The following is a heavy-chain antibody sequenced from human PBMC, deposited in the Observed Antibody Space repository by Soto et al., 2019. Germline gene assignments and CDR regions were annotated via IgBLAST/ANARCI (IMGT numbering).Heavy chain of an antibody. J-gene: IGHJ4*02. CDR3: AREREDYYGSGSYPVIDY. CDR1: GGSISSGGYY. V-gene: IGHV4-31*03. D-gene: IGHD3-10*01. Sequence: QVQLQESGPGLVKPSQTLSLTCTVSGGSISSGGYYWSWIRQHPGKGLEWIGYIYYSGSTYHNPSLKSRVTISVDTSKNQFSLKLSSVTAADTAVYYCAREREDYYGSGSYPVIDYWGQGTLVTVSS. CDR2: IYYSGST.